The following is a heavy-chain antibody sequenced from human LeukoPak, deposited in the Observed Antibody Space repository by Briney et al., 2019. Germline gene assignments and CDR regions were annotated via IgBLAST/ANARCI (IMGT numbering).Heavy chain of an antibody. Sequence: GGSLRLSCAGSGFTFRSYAMHWVGQAPGKGLEWVAVISYDGSNKDYADSVKGRFTISRDNSKNTLFLQMNSLRAEDTAVYYCAREIFNGFDIWGQGTMVTVSS. J-gene: IGHJ3*02. CDR3: AREIFNGFDI. CDR1: GFTFRSYA. V-gene: IGHV3-30-3*01. CDR2: ISYDGSNK.